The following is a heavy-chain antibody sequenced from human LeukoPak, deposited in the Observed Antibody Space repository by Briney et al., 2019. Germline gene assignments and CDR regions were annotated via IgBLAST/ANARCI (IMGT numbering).Heavy chain of an antibody. J-gene: IGHJ4*02. CDR3: AKGSSSSFLFDY. CDR2: ISYDGSNK. D-gene: IGHD6-6*01. CDR1: GFTFSSYG. Sequence: GRSLRLSCAASGFTFSSYGMHWVRQAPGKGLEWVEVISYDGSNKYYADSVKGRFTISRDNSKNTLYLQMNSLRAEDTAVYYCAKGSSSSFLFDYWGQGTLVTVSS. V-gene: IGHV3-30*18.